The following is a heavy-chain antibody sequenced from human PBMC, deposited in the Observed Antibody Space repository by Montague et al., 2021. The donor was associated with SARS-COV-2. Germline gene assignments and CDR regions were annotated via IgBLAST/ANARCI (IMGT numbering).Heavy chain of an antibody. CDR1: GGSFSAYY. V-gene: IGHV4-34*01. Sequence: SETLSLTCAVYGGSFSAYYWSWIRQPPGRGLEWIGEINHSGTTNYKSSLESRLSMSVDTSKNQFSLNLSSVTAADTAVYFCSRTYRGAFDFWGQGILGTV. CDR2: INHSGTT. J-gene: IGHJ4*02. CDR3: SRTYRGAFDF. D-gene: IGHD1-26*01.